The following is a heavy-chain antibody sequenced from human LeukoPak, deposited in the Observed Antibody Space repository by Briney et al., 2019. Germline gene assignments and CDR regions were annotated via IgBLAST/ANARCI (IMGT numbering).Heavy chain of an antibody. J-gene: IGHJ2*01. Sequence: RASETLSLTCTVSGGSIRSSSYYWGWLRQPPGKGLEWIGSIYYSGSTNYHPSLKSRVTMSVDTSKNQFSLKLSSVTAADTAVYYCARTYYDFWSGSRYWYFHLWGRGTLVTVSS. CDR2: IYYSGST. V-gene: IGHV4-39*07. CDR1: GGSIRSSSYY. CDR3: ARTYYDFWSGSRYWYFHL. D-gene: IGHD3-3*01.